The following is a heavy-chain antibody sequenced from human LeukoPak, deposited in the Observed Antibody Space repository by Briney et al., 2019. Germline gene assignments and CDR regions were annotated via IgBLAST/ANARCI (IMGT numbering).Heavy chain of an antibody. D-gene: IGHD3-3*01. CDR2: ISSSSSTI. CDR1: GFTFSSYS. V-gene: IGHV3-48*01. CDR3: ARDAYYDFWSGSGAGY. J-gene: IGHJ4*02. Sequence: PGGSLRLSCAASGFTFSSYSMNWVRQAPGKGLEWVSYISSSSSTIYYADSVKGRFTISRDNAKNSLYLQMNSLRAEDTAVYYCARDAYYDFWSGSGAGYWGQGTLVTVSS.